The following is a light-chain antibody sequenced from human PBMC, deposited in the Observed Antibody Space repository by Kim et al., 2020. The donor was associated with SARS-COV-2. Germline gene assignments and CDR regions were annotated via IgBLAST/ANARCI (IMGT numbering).Light chain of an antibody. CDR2: TAA. CDR1: QAVGLY. Sequence: SASVGDRVTIGCRASQAVGLYLNWYQKRPGTAPNLLIYTAANLQNGVRSRFSGRGSGTDFTLTIRRLQPEDYTTYYCHQSDSAPTFGQGTRLGIK. V-gene: IGKV1-39*01. CDR3: HQSDSAPT. J-gene: IGKJ5*01.